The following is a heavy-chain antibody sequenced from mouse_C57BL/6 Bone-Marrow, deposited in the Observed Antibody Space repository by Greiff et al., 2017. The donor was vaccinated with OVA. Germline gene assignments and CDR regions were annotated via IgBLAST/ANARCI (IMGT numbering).Heavy chain of an antibody. Sequence: QVQLQQSGAELVRPGASVKLSCKASGYTFTDYYINWVKQRPGQGLEWIARIYPGSGNTYYNEKFKGKATLTAEKSSSTAYMQLSSLTSEDSAVYFCARTGRGGSSSYWYFDVWGTGTTVTVSS. CDR1: GYTFTDYY. CDR3: ARTGRGGSSSYWYFDV. CDR2: IYPGSGNT. D-gene: IGHD1-1*01. J-gene: IGHJ1*03. V-gene: IGHV1-76*01.